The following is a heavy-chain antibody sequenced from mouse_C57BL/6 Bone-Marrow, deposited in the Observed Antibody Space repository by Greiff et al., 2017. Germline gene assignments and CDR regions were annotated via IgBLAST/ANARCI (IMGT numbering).Heavy chain of an antibody. Sequence: VKLLESGPGLVAPSQSLSITCTVSGFSLTSYAISWVRQPAGKGLEWLGVIWTGGGTNYNSALKSRLSISKDNSKSQVFLKMNSLQTDDTARYYCARKAPYYGRHYFDYWGQGTTLTVSS. CDR1: GFSLTSYA. CDR3: ARKAPYYGRHYFDY. D-gene: IGHD1-1*01. CDR2: IWTGGGT. J-gene: IGHJ2*01. V-gene: IGHV2-9-1*01.